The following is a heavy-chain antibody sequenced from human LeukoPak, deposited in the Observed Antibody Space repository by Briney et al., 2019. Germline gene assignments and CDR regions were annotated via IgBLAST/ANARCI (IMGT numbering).Heavy chain of an antibody. CDR3: AKDIGYYGSGSLDY. CDR2: ISWNSGSI. Sequence: GGSLRLSCAASGFTFDDYAMHWVRQAPGKGLEWVSGISWNSGSIGYADSVKGRFPISRDNAKNSLYLQMNSLRAEDTALYYCAKDIGYYGSGSLDYWGQGTLVTVSS. CDR1: GFTFDDYA. V-gene: IGHV3-9*01. J-gene: IGHJ4*02. D-gene: IGHD3-10*01.